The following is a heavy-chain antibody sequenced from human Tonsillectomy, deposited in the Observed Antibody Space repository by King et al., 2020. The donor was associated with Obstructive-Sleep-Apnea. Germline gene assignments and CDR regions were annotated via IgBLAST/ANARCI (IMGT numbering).Heavy chain of an antibody. CDR3: AAVILTGSSPDCYFDS. CDR1: GFTFSDYY. J-gene: IGHJ4*02. V-gene: IGHV3-11*01. D-gene: IGHD3-9*01. CDR2: ISNSGNTI. Sequence: VQLVESGGGLVKPGGSLRLSCAASGFTFSDYYMSWIRQSPGKGLEWVSYISNSGNTIYYADSVKGRFTISRDNAKNSLFLQMRSLRAEDTAVYYCAAVILTGSSPDCYFDSWGQGTLXTVSS.